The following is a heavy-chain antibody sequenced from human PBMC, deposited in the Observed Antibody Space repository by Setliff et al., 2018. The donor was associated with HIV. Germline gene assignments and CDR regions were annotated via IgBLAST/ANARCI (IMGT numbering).Heavy chain of an antibody. D-gene: IGHD2-8*01. Sequence: NPSETLSLTCTVSGGSVSHGLYYWTWIRQHPGKGLEWIGSIYYIGSTHYNPSLKSRLTISVDTSKNQFSLKVYSVTAADTAVYYCARSRPRSMDFYMDVWGKGTTVTVSS. CDR1: GGSVSHGLYY. J-gene: IGHJ6*03. CDR3: ARSRPRSMDFYMDV. CDR2: IYYIGST. V-gene: IGHV4-31*03.